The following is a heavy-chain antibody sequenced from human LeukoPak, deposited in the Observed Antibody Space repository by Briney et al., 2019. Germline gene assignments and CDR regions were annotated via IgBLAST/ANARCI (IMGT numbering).Heavy chain of an antibody. CDR2: ISDIGSI. CDR1: GGFISSYY. J-gene: IGHJ4*02. Sequence: SETLSLTCTVSGGFISSYYWSWIRQPPGKGLEWIAYISDIGSINYSPSLKSRVTISLDTSKNQFSLKLSSVTAADTAVYYCAGHHPRNTVDFWGQGTLVTVSS. CDR3: AGHHPRNTVDF. D-gene: IGHD2/OR15-2a*01. V-gene: IGHV4-59*08.